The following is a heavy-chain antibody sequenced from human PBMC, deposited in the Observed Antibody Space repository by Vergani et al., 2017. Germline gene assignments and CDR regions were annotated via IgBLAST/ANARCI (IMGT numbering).Heavy chain of an antibody. CDR2: IRSKPNGGTT. Sequence: EVQLAESGGGLVKPGRSLRLSCSASAFTFGDYAMSWFRQAPGQGLEWVGFIRSKPNGGTTEYAASVIGRFTISRDDSKSIAYLQMNSLRAEDTAVYYCARQYCSSTSCYVDYWGQGTLVTVSS. CDR1: AFTFGDYA. CDR3: ARQYCSSTSCYVDY. J-gene: IGHJ4*02. V-gene: IGHV3-49*05. D-gene: IGHD2-2*01.